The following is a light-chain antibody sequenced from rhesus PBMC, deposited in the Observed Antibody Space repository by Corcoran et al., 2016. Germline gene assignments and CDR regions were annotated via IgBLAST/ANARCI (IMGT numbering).Light chain of an antibody. CDR1: QGISRW. Sequence: DIQMTQSPSSLSASVGDKVTITCRASQGISRWLAWYQQKPGTAPDLLIYDASSVQSGVPSRFSGSGSVTYYTLTISSLQPEDFATYYCQQGYRPPYSFGQGTKVEIK. CDR3: QQGYRPPYS. V-gene: IGKV1-18*01. J-gene: IGKJ2*01. CDR2: DAS.